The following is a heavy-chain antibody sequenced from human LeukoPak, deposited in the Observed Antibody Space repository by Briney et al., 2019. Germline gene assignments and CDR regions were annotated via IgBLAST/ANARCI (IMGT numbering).Heavy chain of an antibody. D-gene: IGHD3-22*01. V-gene: IGHV4-39*07. CDR3: VREVVTHDLYMDV. CDR2: LSSGGNT. Sequence: PSETLSLTCSVSGDSISNNDYYWDWIRQPPGKGLEWVASLSSGGNTYHNPSLKSRLTISLDTSKNQISLNLKSVTAADTAVYYCVREVVTHDLYMDVWGKGTTVTVSS. J-gene: IGHJ6*03. CDR1: GDSISNNDYY.